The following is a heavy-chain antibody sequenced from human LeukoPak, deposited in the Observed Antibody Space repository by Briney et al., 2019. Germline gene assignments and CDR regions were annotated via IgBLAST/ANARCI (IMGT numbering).Heavy chain of an antibody. J-gene: IGHJ4*02. V-gene: IGHV1-3*01. Sequence: ASVKVSCKASGYTFTSYAMHWVRQAPGQRLEWMGWINAGNGNTKYSQKFQGRVTITRDTSASTAYMEQSSLRSEDTAVYYCARVSGYSSSWYYFDYWGQGTLVTVSS. CDR2: INAGNGNT. CDR1: GYTFTSYA. D-gene: IGHD6-13*01. CDR3: ARVSGYSSSWYYFDY.